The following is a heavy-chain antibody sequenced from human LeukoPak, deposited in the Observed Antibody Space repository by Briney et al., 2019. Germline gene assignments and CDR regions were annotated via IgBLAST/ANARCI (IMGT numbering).Heavy chain of an antibody. CDR1: GGSISSGRYY. CDR2: IDTSGST. Sequence: KPSQTLSLTCTVSGGSISSGRYYWSWIRQPAGKGLKCIGRIDTSGSTNYNPSLTSRVNISVDTSKNQSSLKLSSVTAADTAVYYCARLGAIVVVPAANDGMDVWGHGTTVTASS. D-gene: IGHD2-2*01. J-gene: IGHJ6*02. CDR3: ARLGAIVVVPAANDGMDV. V-gene: IGHV4-61*02.